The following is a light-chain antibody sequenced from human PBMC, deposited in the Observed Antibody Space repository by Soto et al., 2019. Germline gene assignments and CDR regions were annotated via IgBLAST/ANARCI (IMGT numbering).Light chain of an antibody. CDR3: SSYTSSSTLV. CDR2: EVS. CDR1: SSDVGGYNY. J-gene: IGLJ1*01. Sequence: VLTQPASVSGSPGQSITISCTGTSSDVGGYNYVSWYQQHPGRAPKLMIYEVSNRPSGVSNRFSGSKSGNTASLTISGLQAEDEADYYCSSYTSSSTLVFGTGTKVTVL. V-gene: IGLV2-14*01.